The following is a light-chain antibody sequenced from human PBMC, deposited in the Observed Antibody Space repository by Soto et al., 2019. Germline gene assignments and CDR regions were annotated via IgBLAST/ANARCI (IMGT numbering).Light chain of an antibody. CDR3: QQRFSWRS. Sequence: EIVLTQTPGTLSLSPGERATLSCRASQSVTSSHLAWYQQKPGQAPRLLIYGASTRATGIPDRFSGSGSDTDFSLTIRRLDPEDFAVYYCQQRFSWRSFGPGTRVDIK. V-gene: IGKV3D-20*02. CDR2: GAS. CDR1: QSVTSSH. J-gene: IGKJ3*01.